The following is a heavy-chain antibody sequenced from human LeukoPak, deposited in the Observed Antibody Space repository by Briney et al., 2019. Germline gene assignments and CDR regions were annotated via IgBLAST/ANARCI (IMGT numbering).Heavy chain of an antibody. CDR3: ARDRGIAQQPDAGWFDP. V-gene: IGHV1-2*04. Sequence: GASVKVSCKASGYTFTGYYMRWVRQAPGQGLEWMGWINPNSGGTNYAQKFQGWVTMTRDTSISTAYMELSRLRSDDTAVYYCARDRGIAQQPDAGWFDPWGQGTLVTVSS. D-gene: IGHD6-13*01. CDR2: INPNSGGT. CDR1: GYTFTGYY. J-gene: IGHJ5*02.